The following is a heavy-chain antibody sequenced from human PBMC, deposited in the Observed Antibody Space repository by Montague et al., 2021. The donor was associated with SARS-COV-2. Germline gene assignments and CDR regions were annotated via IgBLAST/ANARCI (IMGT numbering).Heavy chain of an antibody. J-gene: IGHJ5*02. Sequence: SLRLSCAASGFTFRHSAMHWVRQAPGKGLEWVAVISYDGSNKYYADSVKGRFTISRNNSKNTLYLQMNSLRAEDTAVYYCAKPYSGSYRSWFDPWGQGTLVTVSS. V-gene: IGHV3-30*18. CDR2: ISYDGSNK. CDR3: AKPYSGSYRSWFDP. D-gene: IGHD1-26*01. CDR1: GFTFRHSA.